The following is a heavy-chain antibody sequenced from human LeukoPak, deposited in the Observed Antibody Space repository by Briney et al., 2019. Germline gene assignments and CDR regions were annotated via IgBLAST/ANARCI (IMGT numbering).Heavy chain of an antibody. D-gene: IGHD3-22*01. CDR1: GFTVSSNY. V-gene: IGHV3-53*01. J-gene: IGHJ4*02. CDR3: ARDSADSSGAIDY. Sequence: GGSLRLSCAASGFTVSSNYMSWVRQAPGKGLEWVSVIYSGGSTYYADSVKGRFTISRDNSKNTLYLQRNSLRAEDTAVYYCARDSADSSGAIDYWGQGTLVTVSS. CDR2: IYSGGST.